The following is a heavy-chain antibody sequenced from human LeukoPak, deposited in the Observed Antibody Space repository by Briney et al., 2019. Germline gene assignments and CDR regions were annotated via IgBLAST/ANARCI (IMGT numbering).Heavy chain of an antibody. J-gene: IGHJ6*04. CDR1: GFTFSSYS. CDR3: ARGPGIAVAGPLNV. V-gene: IGHV3-21*01. CDR2: ISSSSSYI. D-gene: IGHD6-19*01. Sequence: GGSLRLSCAASGFTFSSYSMNWVRQAPGKGLEWVSSISSSSSYIYYADSVKGRFTISRDNAKNSLYLQMNSLRAEDTAVYYCARGPGIAVAGPLNVWGKGTTVTVSS.